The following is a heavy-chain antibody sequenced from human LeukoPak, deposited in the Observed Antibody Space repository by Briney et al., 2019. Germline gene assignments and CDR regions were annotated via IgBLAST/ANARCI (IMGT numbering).Heavy chain of an antibody. CDR2: INQDGNKK. CDR3: ARYGGYYMDV. CDR1: GFTFSSYW. Sequence: GGSLRLSCAVSGFTFSSYWMTWVRQASGRGLEWVANINQDGNKKYYVDSVKGRFTISRDNAKNSLYLQINSLRAEDTAVYFCARYGGYYMDVWGKGTTVTVSS. J-gene: IGHJ6*03. V-gene: IGHV3-7*01. D-gene: IGHD4-23*01.